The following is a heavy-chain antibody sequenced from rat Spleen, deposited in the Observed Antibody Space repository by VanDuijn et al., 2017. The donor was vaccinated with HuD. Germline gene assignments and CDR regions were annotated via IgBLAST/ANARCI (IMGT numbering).Heavy chain of an antibody. CDR1: GFTFSNYG. D-gene: IGHD1-4*01. Sequence: EVQLVESGGGLVQPGRSLKLSCAASGFTFSNYGMAWVRQAPTKGLEWVASISTGGGNTYYRDSVKGRFTISRDNAKNTLYVQMGSLRSEDTATYYCARETGYNSYFDYWGQGVMVTVSS. J-gene: IGHJ2*01. CDR3: ARETGYNSYFDY. V-gene: IGHV5S13*01. CDR2: ISTGGGNT.